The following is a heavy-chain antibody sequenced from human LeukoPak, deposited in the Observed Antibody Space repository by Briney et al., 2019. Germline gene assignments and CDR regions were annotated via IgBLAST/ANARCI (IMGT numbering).Heavy chain of an antibody. Sequence: SETLPLTCTVSGGSISSYYWSWIRQPPGKGLEWIGYIYYSGSTNYNPSLKSRVTISVDTSKNQFSLKLSSVTAADTAVYYCARASLSPERRYFDYWGQGTLVTVSS. CDR1: GGSISSYY. V-gene: IGHV4-59*01. D-gene: IGHD1-1*01. J-gene: IGHJ4*02. CDR3: ARASLSPERRYFDY. CDR2: IYYSGST.